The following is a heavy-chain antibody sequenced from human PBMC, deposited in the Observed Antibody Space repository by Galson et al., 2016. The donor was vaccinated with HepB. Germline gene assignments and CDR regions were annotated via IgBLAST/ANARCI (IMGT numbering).Heavy chain of an antibody. CDR2: ISWDGGST. Sequence: SLRLSCAASGFTFDDYTMHWVRQAPGKGLEWVSLISWDGGSTYYADSVKGLFTISRDNSKNSLYLQMNSLRTEDTALYYCAKDRAYSGYHAFDIRGQGTMVTVS. CDR3: AKDRAYSGYHAFDI. J-gene: IGHJ3*02. CDR1: GFTFDDYT. D-gene: IGHD5-12*01. V-gene: IGHV3-43*01.